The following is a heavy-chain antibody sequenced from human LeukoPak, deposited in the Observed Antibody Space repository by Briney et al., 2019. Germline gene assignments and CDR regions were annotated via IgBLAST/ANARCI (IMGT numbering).Heavy chain of an antibody. Sequence: ASVKVSCKASGYTFTSYDINWVRQATGQGLEWMGWMNPNSGNTGYAQKFQGRVTITRNTSISTAYMELSSLRSEDTAVYYCARGCSGTSCLNVDMDVWGKGTTVTVSS. CDR2: MNPNSGNT. D-gene: IGHD2-2*01. J-gene: IGHJ6*03. CDR3: ARGCSGTSCLNVDMDV. CDR1: GYTFTSYD. V-gene: IGHV1-8*03.